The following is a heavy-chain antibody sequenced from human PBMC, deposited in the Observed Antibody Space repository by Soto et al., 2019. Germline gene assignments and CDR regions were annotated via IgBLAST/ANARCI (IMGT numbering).Heavy chain of an antibody. CDR3: AKDCESGLLWFGEPDY. V-gene: IGHV3-30*18. CDR2: ISYDGSNK. D-gene: IGHD3-10*01. CDR1: GFTFSSYG. Sequence: QVQLVESGGGVVQPGRSLRLSCAASGFTFSSYGMHWVRQAPGKGLEWVAVISYDGSNKYYADSVKGRFTISRDNSKNTLYLQMNSLRAEDTAVYYCAKDCESGLLWFGEPDYWGQGTLVTVSS. J-gene: IGHJ4*02.